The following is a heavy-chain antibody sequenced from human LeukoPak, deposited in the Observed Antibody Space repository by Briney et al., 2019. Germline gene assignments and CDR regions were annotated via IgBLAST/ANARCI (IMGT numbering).Heavy chain of an antibody. CDR2: INPNSGGT. CDR1: GYTFTGYY. Sequence: GASVKVSCKASGYTFTGYYMHWVRQAPGQGLEWMGRINPNSGGTNYAQKFQGRVTMTRDTSISTAYMELSRLRSDDTAVYYCGRGYCGGDCYGLFDYWGQGTLVTVSS. V-gene: IGHV1-2*06. D-gene: IGHD2-21*02. J-gene: IGHJ4*02. CDR3: GRGYCGGDCYGLFDY.